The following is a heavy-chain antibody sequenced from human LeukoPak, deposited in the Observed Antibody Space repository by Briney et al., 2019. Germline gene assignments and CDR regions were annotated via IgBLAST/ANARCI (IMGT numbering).Heavy chain of an antibody. CDR1: GFTFSSYW. CDR2: IKQDGSEK. V-gene: IGHV3-7*03. J-gene: IGHJ4*02. Sequence: PGGSLRLSCAASGFTFSSYWMSWVRQAPGKGLKWAANIKQDGSEKYYVDSVKGRFTISRDNAKNSLYLQMNSPRAEDTAVYYCAKDKAYDSSGYDYWGQGTLVTVSS. CDR3: AKDKAYDSSGYDY. D-gene: IGHD3-22*01.